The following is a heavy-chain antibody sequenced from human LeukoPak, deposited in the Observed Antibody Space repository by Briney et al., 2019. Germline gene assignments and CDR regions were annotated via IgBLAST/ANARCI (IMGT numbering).Heavy chain of an antibody. V-gene: IGHV1-18*04. CDR3: ARALGELEPTTGDY. D-gene: IGHD1-1*01. J-gene: IGHJ4*02. CDR2: ISAYNGNT. Sequence: GASVKVSCKASGYTFTSYYMHGVRQAPGQGLEWMGWISAYNGNTNYAQKLQGRVTMTTDTSTSTAYMELRSLRSDDTAVYYCARALGELEPTTGDYWGQGTLVTVSS. CDR1: GYTFTSYY.